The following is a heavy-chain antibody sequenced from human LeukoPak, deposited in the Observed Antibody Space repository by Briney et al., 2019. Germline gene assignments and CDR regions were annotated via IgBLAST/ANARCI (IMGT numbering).Heavy chain of an antibody. D-gene: IGHD3-10*01. J-gene: IGHJ5*02. CDR2: INHSGST. V-gene: IGHV4-34*01. CDR3: ARVRGVIYNWFDP. Sequence: SETLSLTCAVYGGSFSGYYWGWIRQPPGKGLEWIGEINHSGSTNYNPSLKSRVTISVDTSKNQFSLKLSSVTAADTAVYYCARVRGVIYNWFDPWGQGTLVTVSS. CDR1: GGSFSGYY.